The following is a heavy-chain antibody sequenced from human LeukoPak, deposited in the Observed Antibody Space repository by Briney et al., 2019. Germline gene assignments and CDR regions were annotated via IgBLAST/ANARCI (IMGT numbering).Heavy chain of an antibody. CDR2: IFYSGST. D-gene: IGHD3-3*01. J-gene: IGHJ4*02. CDR1: GYSISSGYY. V-gene: IGHV4-61*01. Sequence: SETLSLTCTVSGYSISSGYYWGWIRQPPGKGLEWVGYIFYSGSTNYNPSLKSRVTISVDTSKNQFSLKLSSVTAADTAVYYCVRSDDFWSGYYGYWGQGTLVTVSS. CDR3: VRSDDFWSGYYGY.